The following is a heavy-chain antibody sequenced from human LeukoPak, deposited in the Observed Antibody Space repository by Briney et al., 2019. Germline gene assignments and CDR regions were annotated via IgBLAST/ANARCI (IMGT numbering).Heavy chain of an antibody. D-gene: IGHD1-1*01. CDR1: GGSISSCGYY. V-gene: IGHV4-31*03. J-gene: IGHJ5*02. CDR2: IYYSGST. Sequence: PSETLSLTCTVSGGSISSCGYYWSWIRQHPGKGLEWIGYIYYSGSTYYNPSLKSRVTISVDTSKNQFSLKLSSVTAADTAVYYCARRVPALAVDHQLNTNWFDPWGQGTLVTVSS. CDR3: ARRVPALAVDHQLNTNWFDP.